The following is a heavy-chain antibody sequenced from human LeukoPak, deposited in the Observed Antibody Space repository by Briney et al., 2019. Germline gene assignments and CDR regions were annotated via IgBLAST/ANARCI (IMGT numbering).Heavy chain of an antibody. Sequence: SETLSLTCTVSGGSISSSSYYWGWIRQPPGKGLEWIGSIYYSGSTYYNPSLKSRVTISVDTSKNQFSLKLSSVTAADTAVYYCATSGRYYDTLTGQEFDYWGQGTLVTVSS. CDR2: IYYSGST. D-gene: IGHD3-9*01. V-gene: IGHV4-39*01. CDR1: GGSISSSSYY. CDR3: ATSGRYYDTLTGQEFDY. J-gene: IGHJ4*02.